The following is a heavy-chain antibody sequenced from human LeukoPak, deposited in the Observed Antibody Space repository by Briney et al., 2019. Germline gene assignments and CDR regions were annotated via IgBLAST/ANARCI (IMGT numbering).Heavy chain of an antibody. CDR1: GYTFTSYY. Sequence: ASVKVSCKASGYTFTSYYMHWVRQAPGQGLEWMGIINPSGGSTSYAQKFQGRVTMTRDTSTGTVYMELSSLRSEDTAVYYCARSTGDQEFCSSYMDVWGKGTTVTVSS. V-gene: IGHV1-46*03. CDR2: INPSGGST. J-gene: IGHJ6*03. D-gene: IGHD7-27*01. CDR3: ARSTGDQEFCSSYMDV.